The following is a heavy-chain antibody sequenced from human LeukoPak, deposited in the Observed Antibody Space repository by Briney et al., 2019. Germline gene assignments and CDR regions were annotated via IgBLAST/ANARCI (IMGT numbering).Heavy chain of an antibody. CDR2: IVPILGIA. D-gene: IGHD6-19*01. CDR3: ARDQWAVGVIAVAGTG. V-gene: IGHV1-69*04. J-gene: IGHJ4*02. Sequence: SVKVSCKASGGTFSSYAISWVRQAPGQGLEWMGRIVPILGIANYAQKFQGRVTITADKSTSTAYMELSSLRSEDTAVYYCARDQWAVGVIAVAGTGWGQGTLVTVSS. CDR1: GGTFSSYA.